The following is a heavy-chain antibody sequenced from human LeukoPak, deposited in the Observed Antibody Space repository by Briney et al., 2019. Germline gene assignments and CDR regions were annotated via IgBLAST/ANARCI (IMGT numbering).Heavy chain of an antibody. CDR2: VSGSGRNT. Sequence: GGSLRLSCAASGFTFSSYARNWARQAPGKGLEWVSSVSGSGRNTFYPDSVEGRFTISRDNSKNTVYLQMNSLRADDTAVYYCVKSRRVGANQRGLFDYWGQGTLVTVSP. J-gene: IGHJ4*02. CDR1: GFTFSSYA. V-gene: IGHV3-23*01. CDR3: VKSRRVGANQRGLFDY. D-gene: IGHD1-26*01.